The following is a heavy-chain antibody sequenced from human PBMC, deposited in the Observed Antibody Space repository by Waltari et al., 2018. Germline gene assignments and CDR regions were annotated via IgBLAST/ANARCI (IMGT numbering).Heavy chain of an antibody. Sequence: QVQLVQSGAEVKKPGSSVKVSCEASGGTFSSYAISWVRQAPGQGLEWMGGIIPIFGTANYAQKFQGRVTITADESTSTAYMELSSLRSEDTAVYYCARDGYYYDSSGYWGEKFDYWGQGTLVTVSS. D-gene: IGHD3-22*01. V-gene: IGHV1-69*12. CDR1: GGTFSSYA. CDR3: ARDGYYYDSSGYWGEKFDY. J-gene: IGHJ4*02. CDR2: IIPIFGTA.